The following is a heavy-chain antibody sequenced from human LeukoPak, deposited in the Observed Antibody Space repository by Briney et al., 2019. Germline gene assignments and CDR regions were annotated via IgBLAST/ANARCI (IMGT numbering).Heavy chain of an antibody. CDR1: GFTFSSYA. D-gene: IGHD2-2*01. CDR3: ANTDPYCSSTSCYDY. Sequence: GGSLRLSCAASGFTFSSYAMSWVRQAPGKGLEWASAISGSGGSTYYADSVKGRFTISRDNSKNPLYLQMNSLRAEDTAVYYCANTDPYCSSTSCYDYWGQGTLVTVSS. CDR2: ISGSGGST. J-gene: IGHJ4*02. V-gene: IGHV3-23*01.